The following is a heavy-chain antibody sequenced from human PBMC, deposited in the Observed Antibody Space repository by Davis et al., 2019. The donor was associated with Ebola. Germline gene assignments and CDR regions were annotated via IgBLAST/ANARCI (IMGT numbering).Heavy chain of an antibody. CDR2: IYPGDSDT. CDR3: ARTLQRVLWFGDPSPVPFDY. Sequence: GGSLRLSCKASGYSFTTYWIVWVRQMPGKGLECMGIIYPGDSDTRYSPSFQGQVTISADKSISTAYLQWSSLKASDTAMYYCARTLQRVLWFGDPSPVPFDYWGQGTLVTVSS. J-gene: IGHJ4*02. D-gene: IGHD3-10*01. V-gene: IGHV5-51*01. CDR1: GYSFTTYW.